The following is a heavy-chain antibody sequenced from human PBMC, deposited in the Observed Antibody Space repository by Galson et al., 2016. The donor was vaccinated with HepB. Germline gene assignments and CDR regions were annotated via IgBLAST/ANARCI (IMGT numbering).Heavy chain of an antibody. Sequence: SLRLSCAASGFTFSDYYMSWIRQAPGKGLEWVSYISTSGSTIYHADYVKGRFTISRDNAKNSLSLQMNSLRAEDTALYYCTSSAYSVYDSQNYHYYYGMDVWGQGTTVSVSS. CDR1: GFTFSDYY. CDR2: ISTSGSTI. D-gene: IGHD5/OR15-5a*01. CDR3: TSSAYSVYDSQNYHYYYGMDV. V-gene: IGHV3-11*01. J-gene: IGHJ6*02.